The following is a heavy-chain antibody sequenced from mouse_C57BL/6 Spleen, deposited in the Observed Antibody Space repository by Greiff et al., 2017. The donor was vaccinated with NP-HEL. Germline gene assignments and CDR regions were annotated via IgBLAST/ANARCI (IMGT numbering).Heavy chain of an antibody. V-gene: IGHV1-52*01. CDR3: ARRGGDYDEFAY. CDR2: IDPSDSAT. D-gene: IGHD2-4*01. Sequence: VQLQQSGAELVRPGSSVKLSCKASGYTFTSYWMHWVKQRPIQGLEWIGNIDPSDSATHYNQKFKDKATLTVDKSSSTAYMQLSSLTSEDSAVYYCARRGGDYDEFAYWGQGTLVTVSA. CDR1: GYTFTSYW. J-gene: IGHJ3*01.